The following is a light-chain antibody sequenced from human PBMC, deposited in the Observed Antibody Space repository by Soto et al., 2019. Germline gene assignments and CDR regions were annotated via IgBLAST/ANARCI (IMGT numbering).Light chain of an antibody. CDR2: EVS. CDR3: SSYTSSSTLVV. CDR1: GSDDGGYNY. V-gene: IGLV2-14*01. Sequence: QSALTQPASVSGSPGQSITISCTGTGSDDGGYNYVSWYQQHPGKAPKLMIFEVSNRPSGVSNRFSGSKSGNTASLTISGLQAEDEADYYCSSYTSSSTLVVFGGGTKLTVL. J-gene: IGLJ2*01.